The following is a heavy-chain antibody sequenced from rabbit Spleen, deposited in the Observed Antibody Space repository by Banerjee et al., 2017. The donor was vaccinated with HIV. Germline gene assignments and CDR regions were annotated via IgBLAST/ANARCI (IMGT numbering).Heavy chain of an antibody. V-gene: IGHV1S45*01. CDR2: IYTVTGKT. J-gene: IGHJ4*01. CDR3: AKDMGAVIVWKINL. D-gene: IGHD6-1*01. Sequence: QEQLVESGGGLVKPEGSLTLTCKASGVSFSDNDVMCWVRQAPGKGLEWIAYIYTVTGKTVYTSRAKGRVITSRTPSTPGTLQISSLTAAHTPTYFCAKDMGAVIVWKINLWGPGTLVTVS. CDR1: GVSFSDNDV.